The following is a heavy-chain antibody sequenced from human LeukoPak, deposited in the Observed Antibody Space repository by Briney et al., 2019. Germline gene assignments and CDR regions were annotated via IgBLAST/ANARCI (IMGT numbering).Heavy chain of an antibody. CDR2: INHSGST. J-gene: IGHJ4*02. CDR1: GGSFSGYY. V-gene: IGHV4-34*01. CDR3: AGNLYNWNDGSRTNFDY. D-gene: IGHD1-1*01. Sequence: SETLSLTCAVYGGSFSGYYWSWIRQPPGKGLEWMGGINHSGSTNYNPSLKSRVTISVDTSKNQFSLKLSSVTAADTAVYYCAGNLYNWNDGSRTNFDYWGQGTLVTVSS.